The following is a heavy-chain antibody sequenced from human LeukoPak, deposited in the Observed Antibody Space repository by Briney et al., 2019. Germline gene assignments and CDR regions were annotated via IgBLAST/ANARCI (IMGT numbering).Heavy chain of an antibody. CDR3: ARHRGYGSVWGDAFDI. J-gene: IGHJ3*02. D-gene: IGHD6-19*01. V-gene: IGHV5-51*01. CDR2: IYPGDSNA. CDR1: GYSFTTYC. Sequence: GEYLKISCKGSGYSFTTYCIGWVRQMPGKGLEWMGIIYPGDSNARYSPSFQGQVTISADKSISTAYLQWSSLKASDTAMYYCARHRGYGSVWGDAFDIWGQGTMVTVSS.